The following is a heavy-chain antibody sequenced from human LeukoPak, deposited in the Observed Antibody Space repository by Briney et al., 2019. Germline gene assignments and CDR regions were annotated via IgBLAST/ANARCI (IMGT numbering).Heavy chain of an antibody. D-gene: IGHD4-17*01. CDR3: ARHDYGAKWFDP. CDR1: GGSISSSGYY. Sequence: PSETLSLTCTVSGGSISSSGYYWGWIRQPPGKGLEWIGNVYYSGSTYYNPSLKSRVTISVDTSKNQFSLKLGSVTAADTAVYYCARHDYGAKWFDPWGQGTLVTVSS. J-gene: IGHJ5*02. CDR2: VYYSGST. V-gene: IGHV4-39*01.